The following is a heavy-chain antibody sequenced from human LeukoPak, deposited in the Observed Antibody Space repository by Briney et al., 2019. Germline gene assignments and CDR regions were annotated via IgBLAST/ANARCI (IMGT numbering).Heavy chain of an antibody. CDR3: AKERDYGPADY. CDR1: GFIFNKHA. Sequence: GGSLRLSYVASGFIFNKHAMSWVRQAPGKGLEWVSGLSGSGSSTDYADSVKGRFTVSRDNSKNTLFLQMNSLRAEDTAIYYCAKERDYGPADYWGQGTLVTVSS. J-gene: IGHJ4*02. D-gene: IGHD4/OR15-4a*01. V-gene: IGHV3-23*01. CDR2: LSGSGSST.